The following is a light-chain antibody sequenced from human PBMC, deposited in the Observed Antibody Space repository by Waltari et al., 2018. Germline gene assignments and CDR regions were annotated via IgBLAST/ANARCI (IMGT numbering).Light chain of an antibody. CDR1: NIGNKI. Sequence: SYVLTQPPSVSVAPGQTAKITWGGDNIGNKIVNWYQQRPGQAPVLVVYDDSDRPSGIPERFSGSNSGNTATLTVSRVEAGDEADYYCQVWDGSRDQMIFGGGTKVTVL. CDR3: QVWDGSRDQMI. J-gene: IGLJ2*01. V-gene: IGLV3-21*02. CDR2: DDS.